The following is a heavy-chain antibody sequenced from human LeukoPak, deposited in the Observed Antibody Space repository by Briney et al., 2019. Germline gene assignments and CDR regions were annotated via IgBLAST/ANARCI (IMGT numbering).Heavy chain of an antibody. CDR1: GYTFTGYY. V-gene: IGHV1-2*02. D-gene: IGHD3-22*01. Sequence: ASVKVSCTASGYTFTGYYMHWVRQAPGQGLEWMGWINPNSGGTNYAQKFQGRVTMTRDTSISTAYMELSRLRSGDTAVYYCARVPPYYYDSSGYNYWGQGTLVTVSS. CDR3: ARVPPYYYDSSGYNY. CDR2: INPNSGGT. J-gene: IGHJ4*02.